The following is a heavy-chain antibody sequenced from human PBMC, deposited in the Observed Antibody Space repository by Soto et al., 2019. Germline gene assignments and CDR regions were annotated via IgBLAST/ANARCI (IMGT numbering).Heavy chain of an antibody. J-gene: IGHJ6*02. Sequence: ASVKVSCKASGYTFTSYGISWVRQAPGQGLEWMGWISAYNGNTNYAQKLQGRVTMTTDTSTSTAYMELRSLRSDDTAVYYCARDGPSYYYGSGSYIYYYSMDVWGQGTTVTVSS. D-gene: IGHD3-10*01. CDR2: ISAYNGNT. CDR1: GYTFTSYG. V-gene: IGHV1-18*01. CDR3: ARDGPSYYYGSGSYIYYYSMDV.